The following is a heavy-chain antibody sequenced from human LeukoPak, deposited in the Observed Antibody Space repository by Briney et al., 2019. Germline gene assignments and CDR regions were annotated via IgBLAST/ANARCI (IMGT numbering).Heavy chain of an antibody. J-gene: IGHJ4*02. CDR3: AKDRVVIMPASLNY. CDR2: ISGSGDDT. Sequence: GGSLRLSYAASGFTFSSYAMSWVRQVPGTGLEWVSAISGSGDDTYYADFVKGRFTISRDNSKNTLYLQMNSLRAEDTAVYYCAKDRVVIMPASLNYWGQGTLVTVSS. D-gene: IGHD2-21*01. CDR1: GFTFSSYA. V-gene: IGHV3-23*01.